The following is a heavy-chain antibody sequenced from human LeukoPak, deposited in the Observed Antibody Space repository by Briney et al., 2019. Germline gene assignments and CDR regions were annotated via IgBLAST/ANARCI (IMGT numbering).Heavy chain of an antibody. CDR1: GGSISSGSYY. V-gene: IGHV4-61*02. CDR3: ARPDGNAFDI. CDR2: IYTSGST. Sequence: SQTLSLTCTVSGGSISSGSYYWSWIRQPAGKGLEWIGRIYTSGSTNYNPSLKSRVTISVGTSKNQFSLKLSSVTAADTAVYYCARPDGNAFDIWGQGTMVTVSS. J-gene: IGHJ3*02. D-gene: IGHD2-15*01.